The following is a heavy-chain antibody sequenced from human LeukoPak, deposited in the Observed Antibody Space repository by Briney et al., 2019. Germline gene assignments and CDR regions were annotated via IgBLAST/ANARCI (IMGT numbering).Heavy chain of an antibody. CDR1: GFTVSTNY. CDR3: ARAFQYGSGSYPYSL. D-gene: IGHD3-10*01. CDR2: LYSGGST. Sequence: GSLRLSCAASGFTVSTNYMSWVRQAPGKGLEWVSVLYSGGSTYYADSVKGRFTISRDNSKNTLYLQMNSLRVEDTAVYYCARAFQYGSGSYPYSLWGQGTLVTVSS. J-gene: IGHJ4*02. V-gene: IGHV3-66*01.